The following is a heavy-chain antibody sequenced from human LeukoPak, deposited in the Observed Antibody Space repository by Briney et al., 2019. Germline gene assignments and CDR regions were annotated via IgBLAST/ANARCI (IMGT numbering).Heavy chain of an antibody. V-gene: IGHV1-18*01. Sequence: ASVKVSCKASGYTFTSYGISWVRQAPEQGLEWMGWISAYNANTNYAQKLQGRVTMTTDTSTSTAYMELRSLRSDDTAVYYCARGQAVAGTGVFGYWGQGTLVTVSS. CDR1: GYTFTSYG. CDR2: ISAYNANT. J-gene: IGHJ4*02. CDR3: ARGQAVAGTGVFGY. D-gene: IGHD6-19*01.